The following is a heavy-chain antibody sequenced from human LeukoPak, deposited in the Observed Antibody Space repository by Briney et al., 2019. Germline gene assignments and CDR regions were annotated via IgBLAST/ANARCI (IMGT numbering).Heavy chain of an antibody. CDR1: GFTFSSYD. J-gene: IGHJ4*02. V-gene: IGHV3-30-3*01. D-gene: IGHD6-13*01. Sequence: PGGSLRLLCAASGFTFSSYDMHWVRQAPGKGVVWVAVISDDGSRIYYADSVKGRFTISRDNSKNTLYLQMNSLRAEDTAVYYCAGRDRSSLLDYWGQGTLVTVSS. CDR2: ISDDGSRI. CDR3: AGRDRSSLLDY.